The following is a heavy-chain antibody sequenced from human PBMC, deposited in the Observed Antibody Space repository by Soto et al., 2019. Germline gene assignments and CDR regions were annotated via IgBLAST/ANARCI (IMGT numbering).Heavy chain of an antibody. J-gene: IGHJ4*02. CDR1: GFTFSTFW. CDR2: IKQDGSER. V-gene: IGHV3-7*01. D-gene: IGHD2-2*01. CDR3: VRDTSPRSADY. Sequence: PGGSLRLSCAASGFTFSTFWMTWVRQAPGKGLEWVANIKQDGSERHYVDSVKGRFTISRDNAKNSLFLQMSSLRAEDTAIYYCVRDTSPRSADYWGQGTLVTVSS.